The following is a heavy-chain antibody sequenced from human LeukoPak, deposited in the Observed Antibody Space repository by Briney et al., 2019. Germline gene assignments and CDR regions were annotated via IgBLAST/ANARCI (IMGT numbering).Heavy chain of an antibody. Sequence: PSETLSLTCTVSGGSISSYYWSWIRQPPGKGLEWIGYIYYSESTNYNPSLKSRVTISVDTSKNQFSLKLSSVTAADTAVYYCASNLVYYYDSSGYYSGNDAFDIWGQGTMVTVSS. V-gene: IGHV4-59*01. CDR1: GGSISSYY. CDR3: ASNLVYYYDSSGYYSGNDAFDI. CDR2: IYYSEST. J-gene: IGHJ3*02. D-gene: IGHD3-22*01.